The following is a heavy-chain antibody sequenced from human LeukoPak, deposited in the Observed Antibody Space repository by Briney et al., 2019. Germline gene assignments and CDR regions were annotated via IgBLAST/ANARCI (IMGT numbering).Heavy chain of an antibody. CDR3: ARRAPSIAAAGTKKYYFDY. CDR1: GYSFSTYK. Sequence: GASVKVSCKASGYSFSTYKIHWVRQAPGQGLEWMGGIIPILGTANYAQKFQGRVTITADESTSTAYMELSSLRSEDTAVYYCARRAPSIAAAGTKKYYFDYWGQGTLVTVSS. CDR2: IIPILGTA. D-gene: IGHD6-13*01. V-gene: IGHV1-69*13. J-gene: IGHJ4*02.